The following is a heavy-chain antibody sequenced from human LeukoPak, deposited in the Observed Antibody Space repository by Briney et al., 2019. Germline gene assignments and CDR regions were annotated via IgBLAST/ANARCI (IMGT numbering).Heavy chain of an antibody. CDR2: ISGSGGST. Sequence: YPGGSLRLSCAVSGFTVSSNYMSWVRQAPGKGLEWVSSISGSGGSTNYADSVKGRFTITRDNSKNTLHLQMSSLRDEDTAVYHCAKSPRDLKVFDYWGQGTLVTVSS. J-gene: IGHJ4*02. D-gene: IGHD3-3*01. CDR3: AKSPRDLKVFDY. CDR1: GFTVSSNY. V-gene: IGHV3-23*01.